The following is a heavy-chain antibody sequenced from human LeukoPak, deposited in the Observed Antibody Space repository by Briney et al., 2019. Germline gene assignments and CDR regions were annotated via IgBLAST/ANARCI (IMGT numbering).Heavy chain of an antibody. D-gene: IGHD1-26*01. CDR2: INHSGST. J-gene: IGHJ4*02. CDR3: AGGGRIVGATPVLDY. CDR1: GGSFSGYY. Sequence: PSETLSLTCAVYGGSFSGYYWSWIRQPPGKGLEWIGEINHSGSTNYNPSLKSRVTISVDTSKNQFSLKLSSVTAADTAVYYCAGGGRIVGATPVLDYWGQGTLVTVSS. V-gene: IGHV4-34*01.